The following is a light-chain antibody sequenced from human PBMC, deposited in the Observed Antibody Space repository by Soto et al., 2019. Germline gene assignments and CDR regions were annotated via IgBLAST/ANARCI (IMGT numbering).Light chain of an antibody. Sequence: QSALTQPASVSGSPGQSITISCTGTSSDVGGYNYVSWYQQHPGKAPKLMIYDVSNRPSGVSNRFSGSKSGNTASLTISGLQAEDEADYYCSVYTSSSTLYVVFGGGTKLTVL. CDR3: SVYTSSSTLYVV. CDR1: SSDVGGYNY. J-gene: IGLJ2*01. V-gene: IGLV2-14*01. CDR2: DVS.